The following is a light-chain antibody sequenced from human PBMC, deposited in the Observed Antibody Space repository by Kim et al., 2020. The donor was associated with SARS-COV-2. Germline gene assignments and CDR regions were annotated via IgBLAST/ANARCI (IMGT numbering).Light chain of an antibody. V-gene: IGKV3-20*01. CDR2: GAS. Sequence: SPGERATPSCGGSQSLSTSYLAWYQLKPGQAPSLLNDGASTRATGIPNRLSGSGSGTDFTLTISRLEPEDFAMYYCQQYRSSPATFGGGTKVDIK. CDR3: QQYRSSPAT. CDR1: QSLSTSY. J-gene: IGKJ4*01.